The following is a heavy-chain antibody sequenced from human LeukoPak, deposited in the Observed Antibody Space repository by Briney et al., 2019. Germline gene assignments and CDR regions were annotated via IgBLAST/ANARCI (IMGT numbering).Heavy chain of an antibody. J-gene: IGHJ3*02. Sequence: PSETLSLTCAVYGGPFNDYYWNWLRQPPGKGLEWIGEINHSGSTNYHPSYKSRVTISLDTSQNHFSLKLTSVTAADTAVYYCAGSGRGVGFAFDIWGLGTLVTISS. CDR3: AGSGRGVGFAFDI. CDR1: GGPFNDYY. V-gene: IGHV4-34*01. D-gene: IGHD5-12*01. CDR2: INHSGST.